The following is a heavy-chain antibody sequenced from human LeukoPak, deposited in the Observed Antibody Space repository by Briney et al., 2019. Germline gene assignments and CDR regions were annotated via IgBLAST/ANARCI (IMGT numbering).Heavy chain of an antibody. D-gene: IGHD5-18*01. CDR3: ARDGGYSYGLPFDY. Sequence: PSETLSLTCTVSGGSISSYYWSWIRQPPRKGLEWIGYIYYSGSTNYNPSLKSRVTISVDTSKNQFSLKLSSVTAADTAVYYCARDGGYSYGLPFDYWGQGTLVTVSS. CDR2: IYYSGST. CDR1: GGSISSYY. J-gene: IGHJ4*02. V-gene: IGHV4-59*01.